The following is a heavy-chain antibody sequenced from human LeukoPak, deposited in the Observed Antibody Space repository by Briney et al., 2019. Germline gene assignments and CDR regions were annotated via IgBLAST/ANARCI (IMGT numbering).Heavy chain of an antibody. D-gene: IGHD4-17*01. V-gene: IGHV1-2*06. J-gene: IGHJ4*02. CDR1: GYTFTSYY. CDR2: INPNSGGT. Sequence: GASVKVSCKASGYTFTSYYMHWLRQAPGQGLEWMGRINPNSGGTNYAQKFQGRVTMTRDTSISTAYMELSRLRSDDTAVYYCARDPPRVTTWQNVDYWGQGTLVTVSS. CDR3: ARDPPRVTTWQNVDY.